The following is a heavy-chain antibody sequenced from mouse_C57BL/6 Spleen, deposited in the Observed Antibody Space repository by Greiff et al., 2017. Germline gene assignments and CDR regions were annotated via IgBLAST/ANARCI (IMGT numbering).Heavy chain of an antibody. D-gene: IGHD2-4*01. CDR1: GYTFTSYW. V-gene: IGHV1-72*01. Sequence: QVQLKQPGAELVKPGASVKLSCKASGYTFTSYWMHWVKQRPGRGLEWIGRIDPNSGGTKYNEKFKSKATLTVDTPSSTAYMPLSSLTSEDSAVYYCARGMPRVYDYDPFAYWGQGTLVTVSA. CDR3: ARGMPRVYDYDPFAY. J-gene: IGHJ3*01. CDR2: IDPNSGGT.